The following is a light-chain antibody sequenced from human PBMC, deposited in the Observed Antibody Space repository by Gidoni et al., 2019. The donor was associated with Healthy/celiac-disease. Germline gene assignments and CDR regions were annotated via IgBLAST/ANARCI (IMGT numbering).Light chain of an antibody. V-gene: IGKV1D-13*01. CDR2: DVS. Sequence: IQLTQSPSSPSASLGDRVTITCRASQGISSALAWYQQKPGKVPKLLIYDVSSLERGVPSRFSGSGSGTDFTITISSLQPEDVATYYCQQFNDYPFTFGPGTKVDIK. CDR3: QQFNDYPFT. J-gene: IGKJ3*01. CDR1: QGISSA.